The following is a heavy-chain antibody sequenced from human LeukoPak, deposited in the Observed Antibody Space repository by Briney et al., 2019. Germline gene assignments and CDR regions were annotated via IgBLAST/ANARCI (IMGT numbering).Heavy chain of an antibody. CDR3: ASPLGDSDY. CDR2: IYYSGST. Sequence: PSETLSLTCTVSGGSISSSSYYWGWIRQPPGKGLEWIGSIYYSGSTYYNPSLKSRVTISVDTSKDQFSLKLSSVTAADTAVYYCASPLGDSDYWGQGTLVTVSS. J-gene: IGHJ4*02. D-gene: IGHD2-21*01. CDR1: GGSISSSSYY. V-gene: IGHV4-39*07.